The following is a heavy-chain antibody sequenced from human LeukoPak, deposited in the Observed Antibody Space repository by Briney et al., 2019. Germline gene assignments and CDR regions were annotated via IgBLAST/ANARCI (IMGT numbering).Heavy chain of an antibody. V-gene: IGHV4-38-2*02. CDR2: IYHSGST. CDR1: GYSISSGYY. D-gene: IGHD1-26*01. J-gene: IGHJ4*02. Sequence: SETLSLTCSVSGYSISSGYYWGWIRQPPGKGLEWIGSIYHSGSTYYNPSLKSRVTISVDTSKNQLSLKLSSVTAADTAVYYCARDREVGATGYYFDYWGQGTLVTVSS. CDR3: ARDREVGATGYYFDY.